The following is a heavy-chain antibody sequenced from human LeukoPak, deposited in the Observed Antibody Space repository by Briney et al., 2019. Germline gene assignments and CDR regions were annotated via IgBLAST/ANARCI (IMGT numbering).Heavy chain of an antibody. D-gene: IGHD2-8*01. CDR3: ARFGYCTNGVCYKGLQPDY. CDR1: GGSISSYY. Sequence: SETLSLTCTVSGGSISSYYWSWIRQPPGKGLEWIGYIYYSGSTNYNPSLKSRVTISVDTSKNQFSLKLSSVTAADTAVYYCARFGYCTNGVCYKGLQPDYWGQGTLVTVSS. CDR2: IYYSGST. J-gene: IGHJ4*02. V-gene: IGHV4-59*12.